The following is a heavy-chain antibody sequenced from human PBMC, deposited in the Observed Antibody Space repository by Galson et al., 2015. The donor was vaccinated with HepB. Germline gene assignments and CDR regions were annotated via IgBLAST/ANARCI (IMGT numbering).Heavy chain of an antibody. CDR2: INPSGGST. V-gene: IGHV1-46*01. Sequence: SVKVSCKASGYTFTSYYMHWVRQAPGQGLEWMGIINPSGGSTSYAQKFQGRATMTRNTSISTAYMELSSLRSEDTAVYYCARGAAVAGDQYFQHWGQGTLVTVSS. CDR3: ARGAAVAGDQYFQH. J-gene: IGHJ1*01. CDR1: GYTFTSYY. D-gene: IGHD6-19*01.